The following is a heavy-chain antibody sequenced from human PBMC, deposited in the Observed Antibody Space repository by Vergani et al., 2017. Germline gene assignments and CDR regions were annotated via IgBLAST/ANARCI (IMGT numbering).Heavy chain of an antibody. D-gene: IGHD2-2*01. V-gene: IGHV4-59*01. CDR2: IYYSGST. J-gene: IGHJ3*02. CDR3: GRGIYAYDGFDI. Sequence: QVQLQESGPGLVKPSETLSLTCTVSGGSISSYYWSWIRQPPGKGLEWIGYIYYSGSTNYNPSLKSRVTISVDTSKNQFSLKLSSVTAADTAVYYCGRGIYAYDGFDIWGQGTMVTVSS. CDR1: GGSISSYY.